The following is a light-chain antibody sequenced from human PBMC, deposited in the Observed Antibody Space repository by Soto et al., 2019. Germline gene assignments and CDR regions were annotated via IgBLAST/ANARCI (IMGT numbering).Light chain of an antibody. CDR3: QQYDNVPTNT. V-gene: IGKV1-33*01. CDR2: DAS. CDR1: HDISNF. J-gene: IGKJ2*01. Sequence: DIQVTQSPSSLSASVGDSITITCQTSHDISNFLNWYQQKPGKVPKLLIYDASKLESGVPSRFSGSSSGKDFTFTITSLQAEDFATYYYQQYDNVPTNTFGQGTKLEIK.